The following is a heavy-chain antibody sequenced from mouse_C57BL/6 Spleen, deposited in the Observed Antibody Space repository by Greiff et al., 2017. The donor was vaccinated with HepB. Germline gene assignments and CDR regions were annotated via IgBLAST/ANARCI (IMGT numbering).Heavy chain of an antibody. J-gene: IGHJ2*01. CDR1: GYTFTSYW. CDR3: ARPELGRGNFDY. V-gene: IGHV1-64*01. Sequence: QVQLQQPGAELVKPGASVKLSCKASGYTFTSYWMHWVKQKPGQGLEWIGMIHPNSGSTNYNEKFKSKATLTVDKSSSTAYMQLSSLTSEDSAVYYCARPELGRGNFDYWGQGTTLTVSS. CDR2: IHPNSGST. D-gene: IGHD4-1*01.